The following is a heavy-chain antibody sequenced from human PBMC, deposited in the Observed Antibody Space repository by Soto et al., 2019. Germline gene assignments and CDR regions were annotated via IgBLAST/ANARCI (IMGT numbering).Heavy chain of an antibody. D-gene: IGHD3-10*01. V-gene: IGHV3-23*01. Sequence: EVQLLESGGGLVQPGGSLRLSCAASGFTFSSYSMNWVRQAPGKVLEWVATVGGGGENTFYADSVKGRFTISRDDSQNTLYLQMHSLRAEDTAVYFCAKRDSGSGRSPPLINYWGQGTLVTVSS. CDR1: GFTFSSYS. J-gene: IGHJ4*02. CDR3: AKRDSGSGRSPPLINY. CDR2: VGGGGENT.